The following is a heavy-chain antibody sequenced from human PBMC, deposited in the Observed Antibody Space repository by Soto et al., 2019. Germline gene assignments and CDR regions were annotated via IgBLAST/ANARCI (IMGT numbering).Heavy chain of an antibody. D-gene: IGHD4-17*01. V-gene: IGHV4-30-2*01. CDR1: GGSISSGGYS. CDR2: IYHSGST. J-gene: IGHJ4*02. CDR3: ARASTTVTTLDY. Sequence: SETLSLTCAVSGGSISSGGYSWSWIRQPPGKGLEWIGYIYHSGSTYYNPSLKSRVTISVDRSKNQFSLKLSSVTAADTAVYYCARASTTVTTLDYWGQGTLVPVSS.